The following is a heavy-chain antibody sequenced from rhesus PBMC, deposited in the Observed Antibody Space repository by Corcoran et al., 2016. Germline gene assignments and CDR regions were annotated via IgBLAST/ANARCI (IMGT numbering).Heavy chain of an antibody. J-gene: IGHJ4*01. V-gene: IGHV3-13*01. CDR2: IRNKANSYKK. D-gene: IGHD3-34*01. CDR3: TKTWGDYYPFDY. Sequence: EVQLVESGGGLVQPGGSLRLSCAASGFTFSNYYMHWVRQAQGKGLEWVGLIRNKANSYKKEYAAAVKGRFTISRDESKNTLYLQMSSLKTEDTALYYCTKTWGDYYPFDYWGQGVLVTVSS. CDR1: GFTFSNYY.